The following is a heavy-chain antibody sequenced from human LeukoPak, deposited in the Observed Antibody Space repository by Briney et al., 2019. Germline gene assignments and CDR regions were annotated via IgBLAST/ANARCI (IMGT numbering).Heavy chain of an antibody. J-gene: IGHJ4*02. CDR3: ARGRIVSSGSYGY. D-gene: IGHD1-26*01. CDR2: INHSGST. V-gene: IGHV4-34*01. Sequence: PSETLSLTCAVYGGSFSGYYWSWIRQPPGKGLEWIGEINHSGSTNYNPSLKSRVTISVDTSKNQFSLKLSSVTAADTAVYYCARGRIVSSGSYGYWGQGTLVTVSS. CDR1: GGSFSGYY.